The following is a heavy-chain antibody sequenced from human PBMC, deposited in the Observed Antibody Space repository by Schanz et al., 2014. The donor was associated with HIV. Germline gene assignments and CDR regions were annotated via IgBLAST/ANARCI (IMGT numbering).Heavy chain of an antibody. CDR3: ARGDILTGLYPYYFDS. V-gene: IGHV1-46*01. CDR2: INPYDGST. CDR1: GYTFTSQY. Sequence: QVQLVQSGTEVAQPGASVKVSCKASGYTFTSQYMHWVRQAPGQGLEWMGLINPYDGSTSNAQKFQGRVTMTRDTSTSTVYMQLSSLTSDDTAVYYCARGDILTGLYPYYFDSWGQGTLVTVSS. J-gene: IGHJ4*02. D-gene: IGHD3-9*01.